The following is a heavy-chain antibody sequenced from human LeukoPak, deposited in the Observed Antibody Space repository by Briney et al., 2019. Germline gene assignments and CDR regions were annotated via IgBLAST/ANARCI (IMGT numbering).Heavy chain of an antibody. CDR2: ISGSGGST. CDR1: GFTFSSYA. CDR3: AKDRLRIAVAGTSGGLDP. V-gene: IGHV3-23*01. D-gene: IGHD6-19*01. Sequence: PGGSLRLSCAASGFTFSSYAMSWVRRAPGKGLEWVSAISGSGGSTYYADSVKGRFTISRDNSKNTLYLQMNSLRAEDTAVYYCAKDRLRIAVAGTSGGLDPWGQGTLVTVSS. J-gene: IGHJ5*02.